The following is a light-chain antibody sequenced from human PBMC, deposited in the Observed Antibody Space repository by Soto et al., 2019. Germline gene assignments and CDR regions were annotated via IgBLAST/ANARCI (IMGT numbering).Light chain of an antibody. V-gene: IGKV1-5*01. Sequence: DIQMTQSPSTLSASVGDRVTITCRASQNINSWPAWYQQKPGKAPNLLIYDASTLESGVPSRFSGSGSGTEFTLTISSLQPEDFATYYCQQFHSFSRTFGQGTKVEVK. CDR3: QQFHSFSRT. J-gene: IGKJ1*01. CDR1: QNINSW. CDR2: DAS.